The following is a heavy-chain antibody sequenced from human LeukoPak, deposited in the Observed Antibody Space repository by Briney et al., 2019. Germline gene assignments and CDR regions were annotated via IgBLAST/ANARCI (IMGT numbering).Heavy chain of an antibody. CDR2: MNHSGNT. D-gene: IGHD3-10*01. V-gene: IGHV4-34*01. Sequence: SETLSLTCEVYGGSLSGYYWSWIRQPPGKGLEWIGEMNHSGNTHYNPSLKSRVTVSVDTSKNQFSLKVNSVTAADTATYYCARVLRGSGGYQTDAFDIWGQGTMVTISS. J-gene: IGHJ3*02. CDR1: GGSLSGYY. CDR3: ARVLRGSGGYQTDAFDI.